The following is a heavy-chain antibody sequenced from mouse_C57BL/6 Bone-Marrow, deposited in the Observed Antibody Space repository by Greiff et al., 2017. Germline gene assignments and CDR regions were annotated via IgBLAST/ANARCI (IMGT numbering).Heavy chain of an antibody. CDR3: ARYYYCSTYYAMDY. D-gene: IGHD1-1*01. CDR1: GYSFTDYN. J-gene: IGHJ4*01. CDR2: INPNYGTT. V-gene: IGHV1-39*01. Sequence: EVQLQQSGPELVKPGASVKISCKASGYSFTDYNMNWVKQSNGKSLEWIGVINPNYGTTSYNQKFKGKATLTVDQSSSTAYMQLNSLTSEDSAVSYCARYYYCSTYYAMDYWGQGTSVTVSS.